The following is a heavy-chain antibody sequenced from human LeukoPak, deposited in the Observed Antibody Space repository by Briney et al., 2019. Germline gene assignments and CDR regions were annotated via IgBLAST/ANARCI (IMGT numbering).Heavy chain of an antibody. CDR3: ARVPGILGDYYYGMDV. Sequence: GGSLRLSCAASGFTFSSYEMNWVRQAPGKGLEWVSYISSSGSTIYYADSVKGRFTISRDNAKNSLYLQMNSLRAEDTAVYYCARVPGILGDYYYGMDVWGKGPRSPSPQ. CDR2: ISSSGSTI. D-gene: IGHD1-1*01. CDR1: GFTFSSYE. J-gene: IGHJ6*01. V-gene: IGHV3-48*03.